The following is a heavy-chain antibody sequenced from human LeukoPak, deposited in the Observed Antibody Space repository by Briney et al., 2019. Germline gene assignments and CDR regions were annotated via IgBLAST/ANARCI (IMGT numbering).Heavy chain of an antibody. Sequence: SVKVSCKASGFTFTSSAVQWVRQARGQRLEWIGWIVVGSGNTNYAQKFQERVTITRDMSTSTAYMQLSSLRSEDTAVYYCAADLHSGYDYSGGYWGQGTLVTVSS. V-gene: IGHV1-58*01. CDR1: GFTFTSSA. CDR2: IVVGSGNT. CDR3: AADLHSGYDYSGGY. J-gene: IGHJ4*02. D-gene: IGHD5-12*01.